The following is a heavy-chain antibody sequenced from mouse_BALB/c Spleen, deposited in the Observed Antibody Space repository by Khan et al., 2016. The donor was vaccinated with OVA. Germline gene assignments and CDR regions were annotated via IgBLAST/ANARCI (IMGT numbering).Heavy chain of an antibody. J-gene: IGHJ1*01. D-gene: IGHD1-2*01. CDR1: GYTFTEYT. V-gene: IGHV1-18*01. CDR3: TRRDYYAYYWFFDV. Sequence: VQLKQSGPELVKPGASVRLSCKTSGYTFTEYTMHWVKQSHGKSLEWLGGFNPNNGGTSYNQKFKGKATLTVDKSSSTAYMELRSLTSEDSAVYYCTRRDYYAYYWFFDVWGAGTTVTVSS. CDR2: FNPNNGGT.